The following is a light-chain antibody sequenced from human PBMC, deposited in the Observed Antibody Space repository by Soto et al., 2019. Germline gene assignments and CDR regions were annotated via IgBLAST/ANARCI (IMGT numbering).Light chain of an antibody. CDR2: DII. J-gene: IGLJ2*01. V-gene: IGLV2-11*01. CDR1: SSDVGGYKY. Sequence: QSALTQPRSVSGSLGQSVTISCTGTSSDVGGYKYVSWYQQHPGKAPKFMIYDIIKRPSGVPDRFSGSKSGNTASLTISGLQAEDEADYYCCSYAGSDTYVVFGGGTKLTVL. CDR3: CSYAGSDTYVV.